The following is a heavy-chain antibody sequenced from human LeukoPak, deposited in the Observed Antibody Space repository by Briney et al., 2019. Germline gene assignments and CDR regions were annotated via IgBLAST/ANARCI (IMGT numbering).Heavy chain of an antibody. D-gene: IGHD6-13*01. CDR2: ISYDASQK. J-gene: IGHJ4*02. V-gene: IGHV3-30*04. CDR1: GFTFSDYT. Sequence: GGSLRLSCAASGFTFSDYTMHWVRQAPGKGLEWVAVISYDASQKYYADSVTGRFTISRDNSKNTVYLQMNSLRAEDTALFYCARANSSSWHYFDDWGQGTLVTVSS. CDR3: ARANSSSWHYFDD.